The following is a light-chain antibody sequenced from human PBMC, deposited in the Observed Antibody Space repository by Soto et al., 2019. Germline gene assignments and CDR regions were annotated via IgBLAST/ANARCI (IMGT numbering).Light chain of an antibody. V-gene: IGLV2-11*01. CDR2: DVN. J-gene: IGLJ3*02. CDR1: SNDVGGYHY. CDR3: LLSYSGVGV. Sequence: QSVLTQPRSVSGSPGQSVTISCTGTSNDVGGYHYVSWYQHHPGKAPKLVIFDVNRRPSGVPHRFSGSKSDNTASLTISGLQAEDESDYYCLLSYSGVGVFGGGTKVTVL.